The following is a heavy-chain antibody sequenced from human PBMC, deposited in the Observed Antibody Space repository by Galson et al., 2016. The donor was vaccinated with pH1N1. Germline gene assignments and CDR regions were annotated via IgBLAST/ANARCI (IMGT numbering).Heavy chain of an antibody. Sequence: SVKVSCKASGYSVTRYYMHWVRQAPGQGLEWMGIIDPSDGTTTYSQKFRGRITMTRDSPTNSVYMELSSLTSDYKAVDNCARRYYFDYWGQGPLITVSS. CDR2: IDPSDGTT. J-gene: IGHJ4*02. CDR1: GYSVTRYY. V-gene: IGHV1-46*01. CDR3: ARRYYFDY.